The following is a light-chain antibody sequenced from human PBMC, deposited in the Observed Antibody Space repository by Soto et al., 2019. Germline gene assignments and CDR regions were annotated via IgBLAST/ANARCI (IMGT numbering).Light chain of an antibody. CDR2: DVS. J-gene: IGLJ1*01. CDR3: SSYTSSSTLV. Sequence: SVLNQPASVSGSPGQSITISCTGTSSDVGGYNYVSWYQQHPGKAPKLMIYDVSNRPSGVSNRFSGSKSGNTASLTISGLQAEDEADYYCSSYTSSSTLVFGTGTKVTVL. V-gene: IGLV2-14*01. CDR1: SSDVGGYNY.